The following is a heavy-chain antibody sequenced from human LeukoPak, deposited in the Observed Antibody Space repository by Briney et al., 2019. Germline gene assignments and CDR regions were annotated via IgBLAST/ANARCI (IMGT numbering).Heavy chain of an antibody. J-gene: IGHJ5*02. V-gene: IGHV3-13*04. CDR3: ARGSTLGFDP. CDR1: GFTFSTYD. Sequence: GGSLRLPCAASGFTFSTYDMHWVRQATGQGLQWVSGIGSGGDTYYLGSVKGRFTISRENAKRSLYLQMNSLRAGDTAVYSCARGSTLGFDPWGQGTLVTVSS. CDR2: IGSGGDT.